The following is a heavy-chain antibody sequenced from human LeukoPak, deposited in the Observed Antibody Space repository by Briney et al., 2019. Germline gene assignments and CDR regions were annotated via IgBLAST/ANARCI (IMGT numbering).Heavy chain of an antibody. CDR1: GFTFSSYS. J-gene: IGHJ4*02. D-gene: IGHD3-10*01. V-gene: IGHV3-48*01. CDR2: ISSSSRSI. Sequence: PGGSLRLSCAASGFTFSSYSMNWVRQAPGKGLEWVSYISSSSRSIYYAYSVKGRFTISRDNANNSLSLQMNSLRAEDTAVYYCVLGSPFDYWGQGTLVTVSS. CDR3: VLGSPFDY.